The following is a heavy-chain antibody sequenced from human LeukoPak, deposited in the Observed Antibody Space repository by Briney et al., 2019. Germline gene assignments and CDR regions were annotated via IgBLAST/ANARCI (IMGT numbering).Heavy chain of an antibody. V-gene: IGHV1-69*02. Sequence: SVKVSCKASGGTFSSYTISWVRQAPGQGLEWMGRIIPILGIANYAQKFQGRATITADKSTSTAYMELSSLRSEDTAVYYCARAHVSERGSLDYWGQGTLVTVSS. J-gene: IGHJ4*02. D-gene: IGHD3-16*01. CDR3: ARAHVSERGSLDY. CDR2: IIPILGIA. CDR1: GGTFSSYT.